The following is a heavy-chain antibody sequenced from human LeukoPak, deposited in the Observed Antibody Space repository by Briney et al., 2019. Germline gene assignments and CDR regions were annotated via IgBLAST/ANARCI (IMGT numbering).Heavy chain of an antibody. J-gene: IGHJ5*02. CDR3: ARGGYYDYVWGSYRSSWFDP. Sequence: ASVKVSCKASGYTFTRYDINWVRQSTGQGLEWMGWMNPNSGNTGYAQKFQGRVTMTRNTSISTAYMELSSLRSEDTAVYYCARGGYYDYVWGSYRSSWFDPWGQGTLVTVSS. CDR2: MNPNSGNT. CDR1: GYTFTRYD. V-gene: IGHV1-8*01. D-gene: IGHD3-16*02.